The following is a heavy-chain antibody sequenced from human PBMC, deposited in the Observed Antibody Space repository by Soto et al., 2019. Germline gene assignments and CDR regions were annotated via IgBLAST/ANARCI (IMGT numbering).Heavy chain of an antibody. D-gene: IGHD5-12*01. CDR2: IYYSGST. V-gene: IGHV4-31*03. CDR3: AKIGDGYNFDFDY. J-gene: IGHJ4*02. CDR1: GGSISSNGYY. Sequence: QVQLQESGPGLVKPSQTLSLTCTVSGGSISSNGYYWSWIRQHPGKGLKWIGFIYYSGSTYYSPSLKSRVXXSXDXXKNQFSLKLSSVTAADTAVYYCAKIGDGYNFDFDYWGQGILVTVSS.